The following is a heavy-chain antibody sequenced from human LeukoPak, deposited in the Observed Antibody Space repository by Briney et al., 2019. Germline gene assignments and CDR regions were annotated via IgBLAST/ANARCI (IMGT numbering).Heavy chain of an antibody. CDR1: GFTFSSYW. Sequence: GGSLRLSWAASGFTFSSYWLHWVRHAPGKGRVWVSRMKGEERRTNYADSVNGRFTISRDNAKNTVYLEMNSLRAEDTAVYYCVRGQFWSYYHDYWGQGTLVTVSS. CDR3: VRGQFWSYYHDY. CDR2: MKGEERRT. J-gene: IGHJ4*02. D-gene: IGHD3-3*02. V-gene: IGHV3-74*01.